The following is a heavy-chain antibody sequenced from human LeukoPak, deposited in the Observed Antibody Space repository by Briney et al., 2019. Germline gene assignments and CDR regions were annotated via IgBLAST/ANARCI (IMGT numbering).Heavy chain of an antibody. CDR1: GFTFSSYS. J-gene: IGHJ6*02. Sequence: GSLRLSCAASGFTFSSYSMNWVRQAPGKALKWVSYISSSSSIIYYADSVKGRFTISRDNAKNSLYLQMNSLRDEDSAVYYCARSGGNRYYYGMDVWGQGTTVTVFS. D-gene: IGHD1-26*01. V-gene: IGHV3-48*02. CDR3: ARSGGNRYYYGMDV. CDR2: ISSSSSII.